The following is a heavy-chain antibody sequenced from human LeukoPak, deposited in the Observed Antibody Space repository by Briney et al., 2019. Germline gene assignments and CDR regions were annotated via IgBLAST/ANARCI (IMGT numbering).Heavy chain of an antibody. J-gene: IGHJ3*02. Sequence: ASVKVSCKASGGTFSSYAISWVRQAPGQGLEWMGRIIPILGIANYAQKFQGRVTITADKSTSTAYMELSSLGSEDTAVYYCARVVSLEGLVAFDIWGQGTMVTVSS. CDR1: GGTFSSYA. D-gene: IGHD4-23*01. CDR3: ARVVSLEGLVAFDI. CDR2: IIPILGIA. V-gene: IGHV1-69*04.